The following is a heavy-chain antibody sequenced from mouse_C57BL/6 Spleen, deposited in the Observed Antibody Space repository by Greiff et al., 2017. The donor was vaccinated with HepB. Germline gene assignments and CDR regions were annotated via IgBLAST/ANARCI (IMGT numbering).Heavy chain of an antibody. V-gene: IGHV2-2*01. J-gene: IGHJ4*01. Sequence: VQVVESGPGLVQPSQSLSITCTVSGFSLTSYGVHWVRQSPGKGLEWLGVIWSGGSTDYNAAFISRLSISKDNSKSQVFFKMNSLQADDTAIYYCASPTVVAHYAMDYWGQGTSVTVSS. CDR1: GFSLTSYG. CDR2: IWSGGST. D-gene: IGHD1-1*01. CDR3: ASPTVVAHYAMDY.